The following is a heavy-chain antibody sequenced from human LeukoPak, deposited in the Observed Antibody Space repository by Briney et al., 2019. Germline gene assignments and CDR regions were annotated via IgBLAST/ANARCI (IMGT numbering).Heavy chain of an antibody. CDR3: ARRGLMGAPNQDAFDI. D-gene: IGHD1-26*01. V-gene: IGHV4-34*01. J-gene: IGHJ3*02. Sequence: KPSETLSLTCAVYGGSFSGYYWSWIRQPPGKGLEWIGEINHSGSTNYNPSLKSRVTISVDKSKNQFSLKLSSVTAADTAVYYCARRGLMGAPNQDAFDIWGQGTMVTVSS. CDR1: GGSFSGYY. CDR2: INHSGST.